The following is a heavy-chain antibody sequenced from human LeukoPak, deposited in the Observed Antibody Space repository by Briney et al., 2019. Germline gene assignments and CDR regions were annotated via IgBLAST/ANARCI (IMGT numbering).Heavy chain of an antibody. CDR2: IYYSGST. V-gene: IGHV4-39*07. CDR3: ARDRFHSGTYYGVDY. J-gene: IGHJ4*02. Sequence: PSETLSLTCTVSGGSISSSSYYWGWIRQPPGKGLEWIGSIYYSGSTYYNPSLKSRVTISVDTSKNQFSLKLSSVTAADTAVYYCARDRFHSGTYYGVDYWGQGTLVTVSS. CDR1: GGSISSSSYY. D-gene: IGHD3-10*01.